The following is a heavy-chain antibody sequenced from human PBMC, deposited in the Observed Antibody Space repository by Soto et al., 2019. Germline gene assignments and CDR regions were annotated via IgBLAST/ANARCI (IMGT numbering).Heavy chain of an antibody. D-gene: IGHD5-12*01. CDR2: ISAYNGNT. Sequence: GASVKVSCKASGYTFTSYGISWVRQAPGQGLEWMGWISAYNGNTNYAQKLQGRVTMTTDTSTSTAYMELRSLRSDDTAVYYCARQDRYSGYDYGGDYGFGVYYMDVWGKGTTVTVSS. V-gene: IGHV1-18*01. J-gene: IGHJ6*03. CDR3: ARQDRYSGYDYGGDYGFGVYYMDV. CDR1: GYTFTSYG.